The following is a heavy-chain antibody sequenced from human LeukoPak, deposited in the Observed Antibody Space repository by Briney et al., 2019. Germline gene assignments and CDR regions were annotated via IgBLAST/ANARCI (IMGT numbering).Heavy chain of an antibody. V-gene: IGHV4-30-4*01. CDR1: GDSISSDDYY. CDR3: ARDQVLPAAIGD. CDR2: IYYSGNT. J-gene: IGHJ4*02. Sequence: SETLSLTCTVSGDSISSDDYYWSWIRQPPGKGLEWIGYIYYSGNTYYNPSLKSRVTISVDTSKNQFSLKLSSVTAADTAVYYCARDQVLPAAIGDWGQGTLVTVSS. D-gene: IGHD2-2*01.